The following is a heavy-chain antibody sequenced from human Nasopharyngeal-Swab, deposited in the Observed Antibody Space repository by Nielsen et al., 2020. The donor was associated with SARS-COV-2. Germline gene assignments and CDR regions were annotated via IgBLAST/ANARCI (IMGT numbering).Heavy chain of an antibody. CDR1: GFTFGDYA. J-gene: IGHJ3*02. Sequence: GGSLRLSCRTSGFTFGDYAMSWFRQAPRKGLEWVGFIRSKTYGGAPEYAASVKGRFTIPRDGAESIAYLQMNSLETEDTGVYYCARSVGSFYGQGAFDIWGQGTMVTVSS. CDR3: ARSVGSFYGQGAFDI. V-gene: IGHV3-49*01. CDR2: IRSKTYGGAP. D-gene: IGHD1-26*01.